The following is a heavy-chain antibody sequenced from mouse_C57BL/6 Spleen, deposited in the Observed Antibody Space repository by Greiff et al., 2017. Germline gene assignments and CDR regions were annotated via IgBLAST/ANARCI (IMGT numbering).Heavy chain of an antibody. CDR3: ARQAPITTEA. V-gene: IGHV5-9*01. Sequence: EVMLVESGGGLVKPGGSLKLSCAASGFTFSSYTMSWVRQTPEKRLEWVATISGGGGNTYYPDSVKGRFTISRDNAKNTLYLQMSSLRSEDTALYYCARQAPITTEAWGTGTTVTVSS. CDR1: GFTFSSYT. J-gene: IGHJ1*03. CDR2: ISGGGGNT. D-gene: IGHD1-1*01.